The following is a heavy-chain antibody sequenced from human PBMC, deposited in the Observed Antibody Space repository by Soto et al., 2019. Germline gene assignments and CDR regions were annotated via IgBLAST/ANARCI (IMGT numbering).Heavy chain of an antibody. CDR3: ARDTSGWSLNGLDV. J-gene: IGHJ6*02. CDR2: INPGGGSA. V-gene: IGHV1-46*01. D-gene: IGHD6-19*01. CDR1: GSAITRYN. Sequence: QVDLVQSGAEVKKPGASGTISCKASGSAITRYNLNWVRKAPVRGFEWMGIINPGGGSASYAQKFQDRVTIDKDTSTGTVYMDLRSLRTEDTAVYYCARDTSGWSLNGLDVWGQGTTVNVSS.